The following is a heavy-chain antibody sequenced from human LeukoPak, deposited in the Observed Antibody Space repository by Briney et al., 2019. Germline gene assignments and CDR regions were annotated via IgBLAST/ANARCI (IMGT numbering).Heavy chain of an antibody. CDR2: IYYSGST. CDR3: ARVVRLGYCSSTSCYIPSRFDP. D-gene: IGHD2-2*02. J-gene: IGHJ5*02. Sequence: PSETLSLTCTVSGGSISSSSYYWGWIRQPPGKGLEWIGSIYYSGSTYYNPSLKSRVTISVDTSKNQFSLKLSSVTAADTAVYYCARVVRLGYCSSTSCYIPSRFDPWGQGTLVTVSS. CDR1: GGSISSSSYY. V-gene: IGHV4-39*07.